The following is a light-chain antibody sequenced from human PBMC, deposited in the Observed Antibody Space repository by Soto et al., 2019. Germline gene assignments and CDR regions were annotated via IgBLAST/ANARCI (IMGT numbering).Light chain of an antibody. CDR3: TSWTTSTTMN. CDR2: DVN. CDR1: SSDVGAYNY. J-gene: IGLJ2*01. Sequence: QSVLTQPASVAGSPGQSITISCTGTSSDVGAYNYVSWYQQHPGKAPKLMIYDVNIRPSGVSNRFSGSKSGNTASLTISGLQAEDEADYYCTSWTTSTTMNFGGWTKVTV. V-gene: IGLV2-14*01.